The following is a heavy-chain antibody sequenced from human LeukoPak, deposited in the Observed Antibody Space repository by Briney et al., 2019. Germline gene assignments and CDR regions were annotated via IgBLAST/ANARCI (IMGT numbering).Heavy chain of an antibody. V-gene: IGHV1-18*01. CDR3: ARDRIAGDNWNDLKAFDI. J-gene: IGHJ3*02. CDR1: GYTFTSSG. CDR2: ISAYNGNT. Sequence: ASVKVSCKASGYTFTSSGISWVRQAPGQGLEWVGWISAYNGNTNYAQKLQGRVTMTTDTSTSTAYMELRSLRSDDTAVYYCARDRIAGDNWNDLKAFDIWGQGTMVTVSS. D-gene: IGHD1-20*01.